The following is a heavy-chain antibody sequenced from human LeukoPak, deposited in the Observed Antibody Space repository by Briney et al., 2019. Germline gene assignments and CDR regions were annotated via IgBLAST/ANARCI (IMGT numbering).Heavy chain of an antibody. CDR1: GGSISSYF. V-gene: IGHV4-59*08. CDR2: IYYSAST. D-gene: IGHD4-17*01. J-gene: IGHJ4*02. Sequence: SETLSLTCTVSGGSISSYFWSWIRQPPRKGREWCGDIYYSASTTYHPSLKSRVTISAGTSKSQFSLKLSSVPAADTAVYYCARAIYGDPADFDYWGQGTLVTVSS. CDR3: ARAIYGDPADFDY.